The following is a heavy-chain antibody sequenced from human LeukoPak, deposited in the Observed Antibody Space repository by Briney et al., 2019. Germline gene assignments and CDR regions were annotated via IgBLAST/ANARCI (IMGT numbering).Heavy chain of an antibody. D-gene: IGHD2-21*02. CDR1: GFTFRGYE. CDR2: IGTSGRTI. J-gene: IGHJ4*02. Sequence: PGGSLRLSCAASGFTFRGYEMNWVRQAPGKGLEWVSYIGTSGRTIYYADSVKGRFTISRDNAMDSLFLQMNSLRAEDTAVYYCARLSDALDYWGQGTLVTVSS. V-gene: IGHV3-48*03. CDR3: ARLSDALDY.